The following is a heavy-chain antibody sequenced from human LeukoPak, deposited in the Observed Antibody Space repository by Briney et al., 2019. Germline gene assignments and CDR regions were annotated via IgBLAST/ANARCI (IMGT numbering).Heavy chain of an antibody. V-gene: IGHV4-61*02. CDR2: IYTSGST. Sequence: SQTLSLTCTVSGGSISSGSYYWSWIRQPAGKGLEWIGRIYTSGSTNYNPSLKSRVTISVDTSKNQFSLKLSSVTAADTAVYYCARGGGWLQPPYSDYWGQGTLVTVSS. CDR3: ARGGGWLQPPYSDY. J-gene: IGHJ4*02. CDR1: GGSISSGSYY. D-gene: IGHD5-24*01.